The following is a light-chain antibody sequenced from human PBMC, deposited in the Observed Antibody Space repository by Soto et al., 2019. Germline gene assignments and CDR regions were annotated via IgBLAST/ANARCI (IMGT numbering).Light chain of an antibody. CDR2: DAS. CDR3: QQYNSYSRGT. J-gene: IGKJ3*01. Sequence: DIQMTQPPSTLSASVGDRVTITCRASQSISSWLAWYQQKPGKTPRLLIYDASTLEGGVPSRFSGSGSGTEFTLTISSLQPDDFATYYCQQYNSYSRGTFGPGTKVDIK. V-gene: IGKV1-5*01. CDR1: QSISSW.